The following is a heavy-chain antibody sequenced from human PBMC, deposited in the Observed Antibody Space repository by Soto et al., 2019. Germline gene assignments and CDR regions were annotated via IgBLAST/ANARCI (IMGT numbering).Heavy chain of an antibody. Sequence: GGSLRLSCAASGFTFSSYGMHWVRQAPGKSLKWVAVISYDGSNKYYADSVKGRFTISRDNSKNTLYLQMNSLRAEDTAVYYCAKGELMITFGGVIGIKGNWFDPWGQGTLVTVSS. V-gene: IGHV3-30*18. CDR1: GFTFSSYG. CDR2: ISYDGSNK. J-gene: IGHJ5*02. D-gene: IGHD3-16*02. CDR3: AKGELMITFGGVIGIKGNWFDP.